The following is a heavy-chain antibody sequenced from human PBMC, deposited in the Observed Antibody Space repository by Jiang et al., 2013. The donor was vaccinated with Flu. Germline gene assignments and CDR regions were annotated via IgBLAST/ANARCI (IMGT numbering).Heavy chain of an antibody. J-gene: IGHJ6*02. V-gene: IGHV1-18*04. CDR3: ARVGPVPAAVSGLLALDV. Sequence: HSGAEVKKPGASVKVSCRTSGYTFSSYGIAWVRQAPGQGLDWMGWITPYNDDTNLAQKFQGRVTMTTDTSTRTAYMELRSLRSDDTAVYYCARVGPVPAAVSGLLALDVVGPRDHGHRLV. D-gene: IGHD2-2*01. CDR1: GYTFSSYG. CDR2: ITPYNDDT.